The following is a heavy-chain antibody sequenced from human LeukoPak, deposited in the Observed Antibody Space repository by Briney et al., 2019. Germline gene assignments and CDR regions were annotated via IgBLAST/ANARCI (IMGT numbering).Heavy chain of an antibody. CDR2: IYHSGST. J-gene: IGHJ5*02. Sequence: SETLSLTCAVSGGSISSGGYSWSWIRQPPGKGLEWIGYIYHSGSTYYNPSLKSRVTISVDRSKDQFSLKLSSVTAADTAVYYCAREITMVRGVSRNRFDPWGQGTLVTVSS. CDR3: AREITMVRGVSRNRFDP. D-gene: IGHD3-10*01. V-gene: IGHV4-30-2*01. CDR1: GGSISSGGYS.